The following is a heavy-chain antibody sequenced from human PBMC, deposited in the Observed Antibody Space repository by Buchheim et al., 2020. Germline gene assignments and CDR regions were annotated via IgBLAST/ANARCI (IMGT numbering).Heavy chain of an antibody. CDR2: ISGSGGGT. J-gene: IGHJ4*02. CDR3: AKPTMGFGEFIN. CDR1: GFTFRSYA. V-gene: IGHV3-23*01. Sequence: EVQLLESGGGLVQPGGSLRLSCAVSGFTFRSYAMSWVRQAPGKGLEWVSAISGSGGGTYSADSVKGRFTVSRGNSKNTLFLQMNSLRAEDTAIYYCAKPTMGFGEFINWGQGTL. D-gene: IGHD3-10*01.